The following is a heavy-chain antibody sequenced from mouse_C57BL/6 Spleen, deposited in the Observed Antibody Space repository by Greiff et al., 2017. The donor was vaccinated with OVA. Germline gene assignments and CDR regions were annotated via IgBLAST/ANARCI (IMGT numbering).Heavy chain of an antibody. Sequence: VQLQQSGAELAKPGASVKLSCKASGYTFTSYWMHWVKQRPGQGLEWIGYINPSSGYTKYNQKFKDKATLTADKSSSTAYMQLSSLTYEDSAVYDCARSNPSNYYGSSFWYFDVWGTGTTVTVSS. CDR3: ARSNPSNYYGSSFWYFDV. CDR2: INPSSGYT. V-gene: IGHV1-7*01. CDR1: GYTFTSYW. J-gene: IGHJ1*03. D-gene: IGHD1-1*01.